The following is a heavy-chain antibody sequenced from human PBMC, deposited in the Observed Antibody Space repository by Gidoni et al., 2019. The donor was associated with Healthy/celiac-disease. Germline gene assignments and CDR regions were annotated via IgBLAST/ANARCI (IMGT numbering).Heavy chain of an antibody. Sequence: QVQLVQSGAEVKKPGASVKVSCKASGYTFPRYAMHWVRQAPGQRLEWMGWINAGNGNTKYSQKFQGRVTITRDTSASTAYMELSSLRSEDTAVYYCARDHLITIFGVVTNSGGAFDIWGQGTMVTVSS. CDR1: GYTFPRYA. V-gene: IGHV1-3*01. CDR3: ARDHLITIFGVVTNSGGAFDI. CDR2: INAGNGNT. D-gene: IGHD3-3*01. J-gene: IGHJ3*02.